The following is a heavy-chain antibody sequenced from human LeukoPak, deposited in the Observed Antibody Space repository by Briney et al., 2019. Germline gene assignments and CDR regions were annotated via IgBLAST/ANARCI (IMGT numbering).Heavy chain of an antibody. J-gene: IGHJ3*02. V-gene: IGHV3-7*01. Sequence: GGSLRLSCAASGFTFSNNWMTWVRQAPGKGLEWVASVKKDGSEKYYVDSVKGRFTISRDNAKNSLYLQMNSLRAEDTAVYYCARYGTGDDAFDIWGQGTMVTVSS. D-gene: IGHD7-27*01. CDR2: VKKDGSEK. CDR3: ARYGTGDDAFDI. CDR1: GFTFSNNW.